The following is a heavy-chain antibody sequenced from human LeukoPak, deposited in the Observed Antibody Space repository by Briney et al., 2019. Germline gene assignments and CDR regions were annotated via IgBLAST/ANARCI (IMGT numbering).Heavy chain of an antibody. CDR2: IRYDGIGK. V-gene: IGHV3-30*02. CDR3: ARDWTMIARYGMDV. Sequence: GGSLRLSCAASGFTFSDCSMHWVRLAPGKGLEWVAFIRYDGIGKSYADSVKGRFTVSRDNSKNTLYLQMNSLRAEDTAVYYCARDWTMIARYGMDVWGQGTTVTVSS. J-gene: IGHJ6*02. D-gene: IGHD3/OR15-3a*01. CDR1: GFTFSDCS.